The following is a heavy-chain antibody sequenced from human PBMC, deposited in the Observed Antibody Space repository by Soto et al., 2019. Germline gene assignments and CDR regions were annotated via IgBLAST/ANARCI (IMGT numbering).Heavy chain of an antibody. D-gene: IGHD1-26*01. V-gene: IGHV4-59*02. CDR3: ARDMHAGFTHYFEP. CDR2: TSYTGNT. CDR1: VGSVTSHH. J-gene: IGHJ5*02. Sequence: SETLALTGFVSVGSVTSHHWSCSRQFPVQGLQWIAYTSYTGNTNYNPSLQSRVTISLDTSKNQLSLKLTSMTAADTAVYYCARDMHAGFTHYFEPWGPGTLVTVSS.